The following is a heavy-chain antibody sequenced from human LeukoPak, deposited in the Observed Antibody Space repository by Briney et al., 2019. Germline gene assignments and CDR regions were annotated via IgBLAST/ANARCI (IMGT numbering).Heavy chain of an antibody. V-gene: IGHV4-31*03. Sequence: PSETLSLTCTVPGGSISSGGYYWSWIRQHPGKGLEWIGYIYYSGSTYYNPSLKSRVTISVDTSKNQFSLKLSSVTAADTAVYCCARDIDDRPMDVWGQGITVTVSS. J-gene: IGHJ6*02. CDR3: ARDIDDRPMDV. D-gene: IGHD3-22*01. CDR2: IYYSGST. CDR1: GGSISSGGYY.